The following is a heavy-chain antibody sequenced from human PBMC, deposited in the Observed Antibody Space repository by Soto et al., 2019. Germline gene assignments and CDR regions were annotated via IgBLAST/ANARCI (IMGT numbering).Heavy chain of an antibody. CDR1: GGSISSGGYY. D-gene: IGHD6-19*01. CDR2: IYYSGST. CDR3: ARGDEKVAGGAFDI. V-gene: IGHV4-31*03. J-gene: IGHJ3*02. Sequence: KPSETLSLTCTVSGGSISSGGYYWSWIRQHPGKGLEWIGYIYYSGSTYYNPSLKSRVTISVDTSKNQFSLKLSSVTAADTAVYYCARGDEKVAGGAFDIWGQGTMVTVSS.